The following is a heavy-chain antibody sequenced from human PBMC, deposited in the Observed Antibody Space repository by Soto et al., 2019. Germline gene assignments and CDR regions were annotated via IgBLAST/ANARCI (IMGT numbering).Heavy chain of an antibody. Sequence: QVQLVQSGAEVKKPGASVKVSCKASGYTFTSYGISWVRQAPGLVPDWRGRISTYNGNTRYVQKLQGRVSMATATSSNTAYRELRSLRYDDTAVYNCARDPEYSNTWPHAFDVWGLGTMVTVSS. J-gene: IGHJ3*01. CDR3: ARDPEYSNTWPHAFDV. CDR1: GYTFTSYG. CDR2: ISTYNGNT. D-gene: IGHD6-13*01. V-gene: IGHV1-18*01.